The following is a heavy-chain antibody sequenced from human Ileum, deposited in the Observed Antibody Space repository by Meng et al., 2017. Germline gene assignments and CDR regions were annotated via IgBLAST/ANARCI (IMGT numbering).Heavy chain of an antibody. D-gene: IGHD6-13*01. CDR2: ISGSGGST. V-gene: IGHV3-23*01. J-gene: IGHJ4*02. CDR3: AKDGLIEVAGRFDH. CDR1: GFTFSSDA. Sequence: LLEEGGGLVQPGGALRLSCSASGFTFSSDAMSWVRHAPGKGREWVSGISGSGGSTYYAASVKGRFTISRDNSKNTLYLQMNSLRAEDTAVYYCAKDGLIEVAGRFDHWGQGTLVTASS.